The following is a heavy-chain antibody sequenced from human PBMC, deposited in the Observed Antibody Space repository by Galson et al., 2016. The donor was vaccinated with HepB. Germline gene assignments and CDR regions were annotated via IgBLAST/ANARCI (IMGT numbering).Heavy chain of an antibody. CDR1: GFTFSSFS. CDR2: IHSSSSTI. J-gene: IGHJ4*02. D-gene: IGHD1-26*01. Sequence: SLRLSCAASGFTFSSFSMNWVRQAPGKGLEWVSYIHSSSSTIYYADSVKGRFTISRDNARISLYLQMNSLRAEDTAVYYCATYSGSYRLGYWGQGTLVTVSA. CDR3: ATYSGSYRLGY. V-gene: IGHV3-48*01.